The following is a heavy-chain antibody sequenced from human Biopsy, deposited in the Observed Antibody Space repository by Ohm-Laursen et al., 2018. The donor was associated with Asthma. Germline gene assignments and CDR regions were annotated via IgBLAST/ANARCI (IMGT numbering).Heavy chain of an antibody. CDR2: ISVYNGNT. Sequence: ASVKVSCNTPGYTFNSAGITWVRQAPGQGLEWMGWISVYNGNTKVAQKLQDRVTMITDTSTSTAYMELRSLRSDDTAVYFCARAVDYSHYYGIDVWGQGTTVTVSS. CDR1: GYTFNSAG. D-gene: IGHD3-10*01. V-gene: IGHV1-18*01. CDR3: ARAVDYSHYYGIDV. J-gene: IGHJ6*02.